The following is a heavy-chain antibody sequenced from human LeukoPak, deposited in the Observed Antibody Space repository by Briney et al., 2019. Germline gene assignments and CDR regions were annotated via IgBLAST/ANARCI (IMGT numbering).Heavy chain of an antibody. CDR1: SGSISSGGYY. CDR3: ARDKYGSGSDYYYYYGMDV. J-gene: IGHJ6*02. D-gene: IGHD3-10*01. CDR2: IYYSGST. Sequence: SQTLSLTCTVSSGSISSGGYYWSWIRQHPGKGLEWIGYIYYSGSTYYNPSLKRQVTISVDTSKKQFSVKLSSVTAADTAVYYCARDKYGSGSDYYYYYGMDVWGQGTTVTVSS. V-gene: IGHV4-31*01.